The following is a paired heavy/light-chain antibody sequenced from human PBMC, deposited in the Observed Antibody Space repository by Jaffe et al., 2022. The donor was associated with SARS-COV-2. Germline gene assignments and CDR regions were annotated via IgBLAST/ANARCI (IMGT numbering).Heavy chain of an antibody. D-gene: IGHD2-21*02. CDR3: ARGDLCSGDDCSTQDGYFYYYNGMDV. Sequence: QVQLVQSGDELKRPGASVKVSCKASGYTFISSYLHLVRQTPGQGLEWMGVINPSTGSTTFAQIFQDRVTLTRDTSTSTVYMEMDSLRPEDTAVYYCARGDLCSGDDCSTQDGYFYYYNGMDVWGQGTTVTVSS. J-gene: IGHJ6*02. V-gene: IGHV1-46*01. CDR2: INPSTGST. CDR1: GYTFISSY.
Light chain of an antibody. V-gene: IGKV1-39*01. CDR3: QHSYATPLT. J-gene: IGKJ4*01. CDR1: QSISSY. CDR2: TAY. Sequence: DIQLTQSPSSLSASVGDRVTITCRASQSISSYVNWYQQKPGEAPKLLIYTAYRLQRGVPSRFSGSGSGTDFTLTITDLQAEDYATYFCQHSYATPLTFGGGTKVEI.